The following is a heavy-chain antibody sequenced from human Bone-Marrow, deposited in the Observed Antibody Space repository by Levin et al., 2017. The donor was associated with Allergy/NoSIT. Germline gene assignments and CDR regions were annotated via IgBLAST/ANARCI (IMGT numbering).Heavy chain of an antibody. CDR2: IGGISGTT. D-gene: IGHD6-13*01. J-gene: IGHJ4*02. V-gene: IGHV3-23*01. Sequence: GESLKISCVASGFTFSNYAMAWVRQAPGKGLEWVAYIGGISGTTDYADSVKGRFTISRDNSESTLYLQMNSLRAEDTAVYHCAKDRAAGGVKFVGDYWGQGTLVTVSS. CDR3: AKDRAAGGVKFVGDY. CDR1: GFTFSNYA.